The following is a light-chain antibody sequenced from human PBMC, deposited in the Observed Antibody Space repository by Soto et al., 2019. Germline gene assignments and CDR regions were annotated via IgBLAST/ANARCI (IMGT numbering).Light chain of an antibody. J-gene: IGLJ1*01. CDR1: SSDVGGYNY. CDR2: AVS. Sequence: QSVLTQPASVSGSPGQSITISCTGTSSDVGGYNYVSWYQQHPGKAPKLMIYAVSNRPSGASNHFSGSKSGNTASLTISGLQPEDEADYYCSSYTSSNTPLHVFGTGTKVTVL. CDR3: SSYTSSNTPLHV. V-gene: IGLV2-14*01.